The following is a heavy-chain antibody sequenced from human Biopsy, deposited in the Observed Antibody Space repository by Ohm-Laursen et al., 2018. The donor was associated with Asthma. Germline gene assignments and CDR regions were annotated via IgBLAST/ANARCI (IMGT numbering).Heavy chain of an antibody. CDR3: ARVSQGELYCGGDCYSGFDY. J-gene: IGHJ4*02. V-gene: IGHV4-31*03. Sequence: SQTLSLTCTVSYGSITSGGYYWTWIRQHPGKGLEWIGFIYYSGSTNYNPSLKSRVTISVDTSKNQFSLRLIPVTAADTAVYYCARVSQGELYCGGDCYSGFDYWGQGTLVTVSS. CDR2: IYYSGST. D-gene: IGHD2-21*01. CDR1: YGSITSGGYY.